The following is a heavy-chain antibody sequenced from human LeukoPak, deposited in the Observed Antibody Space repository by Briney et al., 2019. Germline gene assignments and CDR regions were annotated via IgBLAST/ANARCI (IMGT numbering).Heavy chain of an antibody. D-gene: IGHD3-16*02. CDR3: ARNYDYVWGSYRYGSFDP. CDR2: ISSSSSII. V-gene: IGHV3-48*02. CDR1: GFTFSSYS. J-gene: IGHJ5*02. Sequence: PGGSLRLSCAASGFTFSSYSMNWVRQAPGKGLEWVSYISSSSSIIYYADSVKGRFTISRDNAKNSLYLQMNSLRDEDTAVYYCARNYDYVWGSYRYGSFDPWGQGTLVTVSS.